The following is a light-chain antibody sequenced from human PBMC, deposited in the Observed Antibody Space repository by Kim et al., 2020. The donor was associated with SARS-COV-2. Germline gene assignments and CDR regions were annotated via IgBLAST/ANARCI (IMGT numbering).Light chain of an antibody. Sequence: GQSVTISCTGTSSDVGDYDYVSWYQQHPGKAPKLMIYDVNKRPSGVPDRFSGSKSRNTASLTISGLQAEDEADYYCYSYAGTYTWVFGGGTQLTVL. CDR2: DVN. V-gene: IGLV2-11*03. J-gene: IGLJ3*02. CDR3: YSYAGTYTWV. CDR1: SSDVGDYDY.